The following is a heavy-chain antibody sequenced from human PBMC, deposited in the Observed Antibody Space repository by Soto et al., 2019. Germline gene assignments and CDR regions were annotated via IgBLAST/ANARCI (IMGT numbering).Heavy chain of an antibody. V-gene: IGHV3-33*01. CDR2: IWYDGSNK. J-gene: IGHJ3*02. CDR1: GFTFSSYG. Sequence: PGGSLRLSCAASGFTFSSYGMHWVLQAPGKGLEWVAVIWYDGSNKYYADSVKGRFTISRDNSKNTLYLQMNSLRAEDTAVYYCVTVVAVEHAFDIWGQGTMVTVSS. D-gene: IGHD2-15*01. CDR3: VTVVAVEHAFDI.